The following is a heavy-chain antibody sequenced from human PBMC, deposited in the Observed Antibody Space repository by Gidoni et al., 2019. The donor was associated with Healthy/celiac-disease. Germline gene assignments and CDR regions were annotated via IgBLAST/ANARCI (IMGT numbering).Heavy chain of an antibody. V-gene: IGHV3-30*18. CDR2: ISYDGINK. J-gene: IGHJ4*02. Sequence: QVQLVESGGGVVQPGRSLRLSCAASGFTFSSYGMHWVRQAPGKGLEWVAVISYDGINKYYADSVKGRFTISRDNSKNTLYLQMNSLRAEDTAVYYCANDRLDYGDLYYFDYWGQGTLVTVSS. CDR1: GFTFSSYG. D-gene: IGHD4-17*01. CDR3: ANDRLDYGDLYYFDY.